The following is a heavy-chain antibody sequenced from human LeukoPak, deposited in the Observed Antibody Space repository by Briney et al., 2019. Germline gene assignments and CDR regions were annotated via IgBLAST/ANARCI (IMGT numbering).Heavy chain of an antibody. V-gene: IGHV4-59*08. J-gene: IGHJ4*02. Sequence: PSETLSLTCTVSGDSISSSYWSWLRQPPGKGLEWIGYINYSGSTNYNPSLKSRVTISVDTSKNQFSLKLRSVTAADTAVYYCARLYNYDSSGYYGFDYWGQGTLVTVSS. CDR3: ARLYNYDSSGYYGFDY. CDR2: INYSGST. D-gene: IGHD3-22*01. CDR1: GDSISSSY.